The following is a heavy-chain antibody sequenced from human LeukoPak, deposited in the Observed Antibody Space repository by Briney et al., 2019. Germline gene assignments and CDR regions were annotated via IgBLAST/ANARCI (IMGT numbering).Heavy chain of an antibody. V-gene: IGHV3-11*04. CDR2: ISSSGSAI. Sequence: GGSLRLSCAASGFTFSDYYVTWIRQAPGKGLEWVSYISSSGSAIYYADSVKGRFTISRDYAKNSLYLQMNSLRAEDTAVYYCAKFSIAARGVYWGQGALVTVSS. CDR1: GFTFSDYY. CDR3: AKFSIAARGVY. J-gene: IGHJ4*02. D-gene: IGHD6-6*01.